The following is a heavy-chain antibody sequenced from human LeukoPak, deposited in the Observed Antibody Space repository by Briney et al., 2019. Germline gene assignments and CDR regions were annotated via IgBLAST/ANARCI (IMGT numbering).Heavy chain of an antibody. CDR2: IDSSSSYI. Sequence: PGGSLRLSCAASGFTFSDYSMTWVRQAPGKGLEWVSSIDSSSSYIFYADSMKGRFTISRDNAKNSLYLQMNSLRAEDTAVYYCAKDREAGAFDYWGQGTLVTVSS. D-gene: IGHD6-19*01. CDR1: GFTFSDYS. V-gene: IGHV3-21*01. J-gene: IGHJ4*02. CDR3: AKDREAGAFDY.